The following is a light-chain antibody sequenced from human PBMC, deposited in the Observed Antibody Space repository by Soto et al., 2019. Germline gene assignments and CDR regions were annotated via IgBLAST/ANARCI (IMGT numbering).Light chain of an antibody. CDR2: VNSDGRH. V-gene: IGLV4-69*01. Sequence: QLVLTQSPSASASLGASVKLTCTLSGGHSNYAIAWHQQQPQKGPRFLMRVNSDGRHTKGDGIPDRFSGSSSGAERYLSISSLQSEDEADYYCQTWGTGIRVFGGGTKVTVL. J-gene: IGLJ3*02. CDR1: GGHSNYA. CDR3: QTWGTGIRV.